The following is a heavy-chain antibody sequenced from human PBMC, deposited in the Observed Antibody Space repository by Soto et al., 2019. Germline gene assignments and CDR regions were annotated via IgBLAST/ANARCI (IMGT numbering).Heavy chain of an antibody. Sequence: GGSLRLSCAASGFAFSNAWINWVRQAPGKGLEWVGRIKSKTDGGTTDFAAPVRGRFAISRDDSKNMVYMQMNSLKTEDTAVYYCTTDSYITMIVVRFDYWSHGTLVTVSS. CDR2: IKSKTDGGTT. CDR3: TTDSYITMIVVRFDY. J-gene: IGHJ4*01. D-gene: IGHD3-22*01. CDR1: GFAFSNAW. V-gene: IGHV3-15*07.